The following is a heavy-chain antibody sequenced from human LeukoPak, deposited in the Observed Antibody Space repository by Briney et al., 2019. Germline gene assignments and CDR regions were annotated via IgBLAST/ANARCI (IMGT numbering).Heavy chain of an antibody. CDR3: ARGSRVVVVAAIGGPNYYYMDV. Sequence: PSETLSLTCTVSGGSISSSSYYWGWIRQPPGKGLEWIGSIYYSGSTYYNPSLKSRVTISVDTSKNQFSLKLSSVTAADTAVYYCARGSRVVVVAAIGGPNYYYMDVWGKGTTVTISS. V-gene: IGHV4-39*07. CDR2: IYYSGST. CDR1: GGSISSSSYY. D-gene: IGHD2-15*01. J-gene: IGHJ6*03.